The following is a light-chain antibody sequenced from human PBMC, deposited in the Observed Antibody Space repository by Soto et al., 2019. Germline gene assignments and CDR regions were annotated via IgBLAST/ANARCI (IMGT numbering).Light chain of an antibody. V-gene: IGKV3-20*01. CDR2: RIY. CDR1: ETLGRNY. J-gene: IGKJ1*01. CDR3: QQYENFPQE. Sequence: ETLLTQSPGTLSLSPGERATLSCRATETLGRNYLAWYQQKPGQAPRLLIHRIYIRAAGIPDRFSGSASGTYFSLNIRILEPGDFGMYYSQQYENFPQEFGRGYRVEIK.